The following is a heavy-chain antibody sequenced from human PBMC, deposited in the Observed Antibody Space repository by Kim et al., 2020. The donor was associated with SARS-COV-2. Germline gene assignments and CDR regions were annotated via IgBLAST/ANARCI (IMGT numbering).Heavy chain of an antibody. Sequence: GGSLRLSCAASGFTVSSNYMSWVRQAPGKGLEWVSVIYSGGSTYYADSVKGRFTISRDNSKNTLYLQMNSLRAEDTAVYYCAREVGVTQKRIYYYYGMDVWGQGTTVTVSS. CDR2: IYSGGST. CDR3: AREVGVTQKRIYYYYGMDV. J-gene: IGHJ6*02. CDR1: GFTVSSNY. D-gene: IGHD1-26*01. V-gene: IGHV3-66*02.